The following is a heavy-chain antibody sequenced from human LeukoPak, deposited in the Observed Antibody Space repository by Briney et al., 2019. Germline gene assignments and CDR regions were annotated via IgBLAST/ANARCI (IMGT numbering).Heavy chain of an antibody. D-gene: IGHD3-9*01. V-gene: IGHV3-30-3*01. J-gene: IGHJ2*01. CDR1: GFTFSSYA. Sequence: PGGSLRLSCAASGFTFSSYAMHWVRQAPGKGLEWVAVISYDGSNKYYADSVKGRFTISRDNSKNTLYLQMNSLRAEDTAVYYCARDRARYFDWSWYFDLWGRGTLVTVSS. CDR2: ISYDGSNK. CDR3: ARDRARYFDWSWYFDL.